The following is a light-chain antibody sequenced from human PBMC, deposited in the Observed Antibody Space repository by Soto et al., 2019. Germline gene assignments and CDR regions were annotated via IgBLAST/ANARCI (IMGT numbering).Light chain of an antibody. J-gene: IGLJ1*01. V-gene: IGLV2-14*01. Sequence: QSALTQPASVSGSPGQSITISCTGTSSDVGGYNYVSWYQQHPGKPPKLMIYEVSNRPARVSNRFSGSKSGNTASLTISGLQAEDEADYYCSSYTRSSTSYVFGTGTKVNVL. CDR3: SSYTRSSTSYV. CDR1: SSDVGGYNY. CDR2: EVS.